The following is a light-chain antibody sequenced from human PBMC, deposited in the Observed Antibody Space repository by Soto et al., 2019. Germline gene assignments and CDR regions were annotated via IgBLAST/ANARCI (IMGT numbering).Light chain of an antibody. Sequence: IEITQSPATVSASPRERVTLSCRTSQSVSSSLVWYQQKPGQAPRLLIFRASTRATGVPARFSGSGSGTEFTLTINSLDSEDLAVYYCQQHNDWPLTFGGGTKVDIK. V-gene: IGKV3D-15*01. CDR3: QQHNDWPLT. J-gene: IGKJ4*01. CDR1: QSVSSS. CDR2: RAS.